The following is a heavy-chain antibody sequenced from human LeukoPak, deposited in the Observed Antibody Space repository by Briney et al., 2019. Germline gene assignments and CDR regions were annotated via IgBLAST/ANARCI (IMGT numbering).Heavy chain of an antibody. J-gene: IGHJ4*02. D-gene: IGHD3-3*01. V-gene: IGHV3-7*04. CDR1: GFTFSNYW. CDR2: IKTDGSQK. CDR3: ARDWSGSGENFDH. Sequence: GGSLRLSCAASGFTFSNYWMSWVRQAPGKGLEWMANIKTDGSQKYYVDSVKGRFSISRDNAGDSLYLQMDSLRDEDTAVYYCARDWSGSGENFDHWGQGTLVTVSS.